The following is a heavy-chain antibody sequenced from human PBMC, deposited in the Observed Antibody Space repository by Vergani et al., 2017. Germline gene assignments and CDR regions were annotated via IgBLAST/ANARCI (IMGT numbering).Heavy chain of an antibody. CDR1: GGSISSYY. Sequence: QVQLQESGPGLVKPSETLSLTCTVSGGSISSYYWSWIRQPPGKGLEWIGYIYYSGSTNYNPSLKSRVTISVDTSKNQFSQKLSSVTAADTAVYYCARHGDYDRDDAFDIWGQGTMVTVSS. J-gene: IGHJ3*02. CDR2: IYYSGST. CDR3: ARHGDYDRDDAFDI. D-gene: IGHD4-17*01. V-gene: IGHV4-59*08.